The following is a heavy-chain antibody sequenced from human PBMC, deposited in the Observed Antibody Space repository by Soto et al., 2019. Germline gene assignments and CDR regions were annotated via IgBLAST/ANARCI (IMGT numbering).Heavy chain of an antibody. Sequence: ASVKVSCKASGYTFTSYGISWVRQAPGQGLDWMGWISAYNGNTKYAQDLQGRVTMTTDTSTSTAYMELRSLRSDDTAMYYCARASFDSGWSYYFDYWGQGTLVTVSS. CDR2: ISAYNGNT. J-gene: IGHJ4*02. D-gene: IGHD6-19*01. CDR3: ARASFDSGWSYYFDY. CDR1: GYTFTSYG. V-gene: IGHV1-18*04.